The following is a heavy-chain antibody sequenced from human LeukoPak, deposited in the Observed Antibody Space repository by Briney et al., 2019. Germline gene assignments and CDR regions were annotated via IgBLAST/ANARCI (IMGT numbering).Heavy chain of an antibody. D-gene: IGHD5-24*01. V-gene: IGHV3-23*01. J-gene: IGHJ4*02. Sequence: PGGSLRLSCAASGFTFSSYAMSWVRQAPGKGLEWVAAVSGSGGSTYYADSVKGRFTISRDNSKNTLYLQMNSLRAEDTAVYYCAKDLGWLQMNYWGQGTLVTVSS. CDR1: GFTFSSYA. CDR3: AKDLGWLQMNY. CDR2: VSGSGGST.